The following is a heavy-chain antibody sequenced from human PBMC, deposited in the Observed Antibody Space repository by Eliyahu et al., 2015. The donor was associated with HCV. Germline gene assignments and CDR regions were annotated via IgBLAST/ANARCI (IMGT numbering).Heavy chain of an antibody. CDR2: ISERGSV. V-gene: IGHV4-31*11. Sequence: QVQLQESGPGLVKPSQTLSLNCVVSGGSISSVGYFWSWIRQHPGKGLEWIGYISERGSVSRQTSLKSRVSISRDTSRNQFSLKLISVTAADTAVYYCARAEVFEAFDIWGQGTLVTVSS. CDR1: GGSISSVGYF. J-gene: IGHJ3*02. CDR3: ARAEVFEAFDI.